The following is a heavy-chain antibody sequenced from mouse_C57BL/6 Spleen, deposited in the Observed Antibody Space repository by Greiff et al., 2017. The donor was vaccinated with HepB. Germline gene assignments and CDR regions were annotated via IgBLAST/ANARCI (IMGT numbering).Heavy chain of an antibody. Sequence: QVQLKQPGAELVKPGASVKLSCKASGYTFTSYWMHWVKQRPGQGLEWIGMIHPNSGSTNYNEKFKSKATLTVDKSSSTAYMQLSSLTSEDSAVYYCEIWATGVDYWGQGTTLTVSS. D-gene: IGHD4-1*01. CDR2: IHPNSGST. CDR3: EIWATGVDY. V-gene: IGHV1-64*01. CDR1: GYTFTSYW. J-gene: IGHJ2*01.